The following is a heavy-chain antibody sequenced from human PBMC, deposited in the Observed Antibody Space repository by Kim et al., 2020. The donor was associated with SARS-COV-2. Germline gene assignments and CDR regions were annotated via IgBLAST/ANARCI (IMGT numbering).Heavy chain of an antibody. CDR3: ARDFEYNSSCGY. D-gene: IGHD6-13*01. CDR1: GFTFSSYG. Sequence: GGSLRLSCAASGFTFSSYGMHWVRQAPGKGLEWVAVIWYDGSNKYYADSVKGRFTISRDNSKNTLYLQMNSLRAEDTAVYYCARDFEYNSSCGYWGQGTLVTVSS. V-gene: IGHV3-33*01. J-gene: IGHJ4*02. CDR2: IWYDGSNK.